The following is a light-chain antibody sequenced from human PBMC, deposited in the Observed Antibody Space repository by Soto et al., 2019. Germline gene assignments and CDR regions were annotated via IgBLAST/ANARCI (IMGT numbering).Light chain of an antibody. J-gene: IGKJ1*01. V-gene: IGKV1-5*01. Sequence: DIQMTQSPSTLSASVGERVTITCRASQSISSWLAWYQQKPGKAPKLLIYDASSLESGVPSRFSGSGSGTEFTLTISSLQPDDFATYYCQQYNSYRTFDQGTKVEIK. CDR1: QSISSW. CDR3: QQYNSYRT. CDR2: DAS.